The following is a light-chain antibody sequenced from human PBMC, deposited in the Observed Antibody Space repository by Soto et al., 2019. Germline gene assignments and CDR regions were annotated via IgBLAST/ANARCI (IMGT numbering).Light chain of an antibody. V-gene: IGKV1-5*03. J-gene: IGKJ1*01. CDR2: KAS. Sequence: VDRVTITCRASQSIDTWLAWYQHKAGKAPKLLIFKASTLETGVPSRFSGSGSETEFTLTINSLQPDDSATYYCQQYNSYSTWTFGQGTKVDI. CDR3: QQYNSYSTWT. CDR1: QSIDTW.